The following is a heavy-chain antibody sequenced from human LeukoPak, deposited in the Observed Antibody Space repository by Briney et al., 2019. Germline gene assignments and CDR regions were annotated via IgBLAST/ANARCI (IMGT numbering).Heavy chain of an antibody. Sequence: GGSLRLSCAASGFSFREYAMNWVRQAPGKGLEWVSLISSGGTYEYYADSVKGRFTISRDNSKNTLYLQLNSLRAEDTAVYYCARDSTYYYDSGSSGPHYFDNWGQGTLVTVSS. CDR3: ARDSTYYYDSGSSGPHYFDN. D-gene: IGHD3-10*01. V-gene: IGHV3-30*01. CDR2: ISSGGTYE. CDR1: GFSFREYA. J-gene: IGHJ4*02.